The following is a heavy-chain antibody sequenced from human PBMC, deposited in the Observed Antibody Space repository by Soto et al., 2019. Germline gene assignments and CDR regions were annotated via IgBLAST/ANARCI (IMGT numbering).Heavy chain of an antibody. J-gene: IGHJ3*02. CDR3: ARYWSAGTLYGAFDI. V-gene: IGHV1-69*06. CDR1: GGTFSDFT. Sequence: QVQLVQSGSEVKKPGSSVKVSCKASGGTFSDFTLSWLRQAPGRGLEWMGGIIPMIGATNNAQKLKGRLTITADKSTGTVYIELNSLRSDDTAVYYCARYWSAGTLYGAFDIWGQGTEVTVSP. CDR2: IIPMIGAT. D-gene: IGHD2-15*01.